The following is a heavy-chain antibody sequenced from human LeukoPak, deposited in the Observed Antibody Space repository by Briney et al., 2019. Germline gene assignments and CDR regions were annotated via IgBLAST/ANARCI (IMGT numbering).Heavy chain of an antibody. CDR1: GFTFSSYG. Sequence: GGSLRLSCAASGFTFSSYGMSWVRQAPGKGLEWVSTISGSGDNTYSADSVKGRFTISRDNSKNTLYLQMNSLRAEDTAVYYCKLGGYYYYYYMDVWGKGTTVTVSS. V-gene: IGHV3-23*01. J-gene: IGHJ6*03. CDR3: KLGGYYYYYYMDV. D-gene: IGHD6-13*01. CDR2: ISGSGDNT.